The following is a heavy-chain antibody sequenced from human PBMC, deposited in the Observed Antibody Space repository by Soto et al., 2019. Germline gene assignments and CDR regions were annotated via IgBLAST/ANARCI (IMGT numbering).Heavy chain of an antibody. V-gene: IGHV4-59*12. Sequence: SETLSLTCTVSGVSISSYYWSWIRQPPGKGLEWIGYIYYSGSTYYNPSLKSRVTISVDTSKNQFSLKLSSVTAADTAVYYCARALTTVTLFDPWGQGTLVTVSS. J-gene: IGHJ5*02. D-gene: IGHD4-17*01. CDR2: IYYSGST. CDR1: GVSISSYY. CDR3: ARALTTVTLFDP.